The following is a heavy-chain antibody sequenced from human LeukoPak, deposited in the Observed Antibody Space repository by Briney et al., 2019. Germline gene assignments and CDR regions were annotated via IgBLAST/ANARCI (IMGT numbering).Heavy chain of an antibody. CDR2: IYYSGST. V-gene: IGHV4-39*01. CDR3: ARQEKDYYYYGMDV. J-gene: IGHJ6*02. CDR1: GGSISSSSYY. Sequence: SETLSLTCTVSGGSISSSSYYWGWIRQPPGQGLEWIGSIYYSGSTYYNPSLKSRVTISVDTSKNQFSLKLSSVTAADTAVYYCARQEKDYYYYGMDVWGQGTTVTVSS.